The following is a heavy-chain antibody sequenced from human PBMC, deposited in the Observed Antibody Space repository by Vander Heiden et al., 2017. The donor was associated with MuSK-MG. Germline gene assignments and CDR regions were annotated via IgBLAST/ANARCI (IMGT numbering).Heavy chain of an antibody. CDR2: ISGSGGST. CDR1: GFTFSSYA. J-gene: IGHJ3*02. D-gene: IGHD1-20*01. Sequence: EVQLVESGGGLVQPGGSLRLSCAASGFTFSSYAMSWVRQAPGKELEWVSAISGSGGSTYYADSVKGRFTISRDNSKNTLYLQMNSLRAEDTAVYYCAKDRWYNWNDVDAFDIWGQGTMVTVSS. CDR3: AKDRWYNWNDVDAFDI. V-gene: IGHV3-23*04.